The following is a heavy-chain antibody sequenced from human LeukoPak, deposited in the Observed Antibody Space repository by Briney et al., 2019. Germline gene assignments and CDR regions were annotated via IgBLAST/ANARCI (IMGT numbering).Heavy chain of an antibody. CDR1: GYTLTELS. V-gene: IGHV1-24*01. Sequence: GASVKVSCKVSGYTLTELSMHWARQAPGKGLEWMGGFDPEDGETIYAQKFQGRVTMTEDTSTDTAYMELSSLRSEDTAVYYCATGIRYNWNYYRTTTFDYWGQGTLVTVSS. J-gene: IGHJ4*02. CDR2: FDPEDGET. D-gene: IGHD1-7*01. CDR3: ATGIRYNWNYYRTTTFDY.